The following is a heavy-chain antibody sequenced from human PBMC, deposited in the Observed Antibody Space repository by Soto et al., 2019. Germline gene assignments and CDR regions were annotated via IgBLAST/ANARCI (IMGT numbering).Heavy chain of an antibody. D-gene: IGHD2-2*02. Sequence: PSETLSLTCTFSGSSIIGYYWTWIRQSPERGLEWIGYIHYSGSANYNPSLNSRLTMSVDRSKSQFSMKLASVTAADTAVYYCARDGAYCSSTSCYTYFHYGMDVWGQGTTITVSS. J-gene: IGHJ6*02. V-gene: IGHV4-59*12. CDR3: ARDGAYCSSTSCYTYFHYGMDV. CDR2: IHYSGSA. CDR1: GSSIIGYY.